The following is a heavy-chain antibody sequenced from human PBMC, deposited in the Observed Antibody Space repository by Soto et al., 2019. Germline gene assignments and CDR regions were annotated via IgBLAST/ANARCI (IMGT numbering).Heavy chain of an antibody. CDR1: GGSISSYY. Sequence: SETLSLTCTVSGGSISSYYWSWIRHPPGKGLEWIGYIYYSGSTNYNPSLKSRVTISVDTSKNQFSLKLNSMTAADTAVYYCARHNYGSGSTYFDYWGQGTLVTVSS. V-gene: IGHV4-59*08. CDR2: IYYSGST. CDR3: ARHNYGSGSTYFDY. J-gene: IGHJ4*02. D-gene: IGHD3-10*01.